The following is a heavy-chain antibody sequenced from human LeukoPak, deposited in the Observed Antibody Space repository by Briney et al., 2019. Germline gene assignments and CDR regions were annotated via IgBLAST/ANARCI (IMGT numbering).Heavy chain of an antibody. D-gene: IGHD6-19*01. CDR3: ARGSGWYINWFDP. J-gene: IGHJ5*02. Sequence: SVKVSCKASGGTFSSYAISWVRQAPGQGLEWMGGIIPIFGTANYAQKFQGRVTITADESTSPAYMELSSLRSEDTAVYYCARGSGWYINWFDPWGQGTLVTVYS. CDR1: GGTFSSYA. V-gene: IGHV1-69*01. CDR2: IIPIFGTA.